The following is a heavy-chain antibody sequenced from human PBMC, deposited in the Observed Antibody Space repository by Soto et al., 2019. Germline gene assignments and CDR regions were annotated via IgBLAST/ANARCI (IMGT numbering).Heavy chain of an antibody. D-gene: IGHD3-3*01. Sequence: ASVKVSCKASGYTFTSYGISWVRQAPGQGLEWMGWISAYNGNTNYAQKLQGRVTMTTDTSTSTAYMELRSLRSDDTAVYYCARDPYYDFWSGPNWFYPWGQGTLVTVS. V-gene: IGHV1-18*01. CDR1: GYTFTSYG. CDR3: ARDPYYDFWSGPNWFYP. CDR2: ISAYNGNT. J-gene: IGHJ5*02.